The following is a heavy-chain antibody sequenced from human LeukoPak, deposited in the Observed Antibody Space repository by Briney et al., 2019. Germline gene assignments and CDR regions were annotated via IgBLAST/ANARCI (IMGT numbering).Heavy chain of an antibody. CDR2: IIPIFGTA. J-gene: IGHJ3*02. D-gene: IGHD3-3*01. CDR3: ARGRENAALEWLSHDAFDI. V-gene: IGHV1-69*05. CDR1: GYTFTGYY. Sequence: GASVKVSCKASGYTFTGYYMHWVRQAPGQGLEWMGGIIPIFGTANYAQKFQGRVTITTDESTSTAYMELSSLRSEDTAVYYCARGRENAALEWLSHDAFDIWGQGTMVTVSS.